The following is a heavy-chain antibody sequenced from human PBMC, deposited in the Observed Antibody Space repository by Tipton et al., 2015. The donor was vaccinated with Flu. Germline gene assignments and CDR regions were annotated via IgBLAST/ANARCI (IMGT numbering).Heavy chain of an antibody. J-gene: IGHJ3*02. V-gene: IGHV3-30*02. CDR2: IRYDGSNK. Sequence: SGFTFSSYGMHWVRQAPGKGLEWVAFIRYDGSNKYYADSVKGRFTISRDNSKNTLYLQMNSLRAEDTAVYYCAKGPIVVVISDNDAFDIWGQGTMVTVSS. CDR3: AKGPIVVVISDNDAFDI. D-gene: IGHD3-22*01. CDR1: GFTFSSYG.